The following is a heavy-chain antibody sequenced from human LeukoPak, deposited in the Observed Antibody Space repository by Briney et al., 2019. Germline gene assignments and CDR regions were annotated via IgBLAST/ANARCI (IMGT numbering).Heavy chain of an antibody. J-gene: IGHJ6*02. V-gene: IGHV3-66*01. CDR3: ARAPANPFGVVGSYYYYYGMDV. CDR1: GFTVSSNY. Sequence: GGSLRLSCAASGFTVSSNYMSWVRQAPGKGLEWVSVIYSGGSTYYADSVKGGFTISRDNSKNTLYLQMNSLRAEDTAVYYCARAPANPFGVVGSYYYYYGMDVWGQGTTVTVSS. CDR2: IYSGGST. D-gene: IGHD3-3*01.